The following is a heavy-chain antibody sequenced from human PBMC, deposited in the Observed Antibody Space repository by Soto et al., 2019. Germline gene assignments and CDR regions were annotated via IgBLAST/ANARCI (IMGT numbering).Heavy chain of an antibody. V-gene: IGHV4-39*01. D-gene: IGHD6-6*01. Sequence: ETLSLTCTVSGGSISSSSYYWGWIRQPPGKGLEWIGSIYYSGSTYYNPSLKSRVTISVDTSKNQFSLKLSSVTAADTAVYYCASLAARTGRTYYYYYGMDVWGQGTTVTVSS. CDR2: IYYSGST. J-gene: IGHJ6*02. CDR1: GGSISSSSYY. CDR3: ASLAARTGRTYYYYYGMDV.